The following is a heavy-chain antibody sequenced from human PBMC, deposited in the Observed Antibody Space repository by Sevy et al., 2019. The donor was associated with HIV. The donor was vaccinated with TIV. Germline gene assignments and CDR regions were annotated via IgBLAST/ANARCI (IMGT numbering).Heavy chain of an antibody. D-gene: IGHD3-16*02. CDR1: GGSISSSNW. CDR2: IYHSGST. J-gene: IGHJ4*02. CDR3: ARLRLGVLSFYYFDY. V-gene: IGHV4-4*02. Sequence: SETLSLTCAVSGGSISSSNWWSWVRQPPGKGLEWIGEIYHSGSTNYNPSLKSRVTISVDKSKNQFSLKLSSVTAADTAVYYCARLRLGVLSFYYFDYWGQGTLVTVSS.